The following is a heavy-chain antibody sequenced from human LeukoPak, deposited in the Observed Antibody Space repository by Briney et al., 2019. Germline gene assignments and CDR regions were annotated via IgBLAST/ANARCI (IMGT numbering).Heavy chain of an antibody. D-gene: IGHD2-15*01. CDR3: VRGYSFGPYGMDV. CDR1: GFTFSNYW. V-gene: IGHV3-74*01. Sequence: GGSLRLSCAASGFTFSNYWMHWVRQAPGKGLAWASRINSDGRSTSYADSVKGRFTISRDNAKNTLYLQMNSLRAEDTAVYFCVRGYSFGPYGMDVWGQGTTVIVSS. CDR2: INSDGRST. J-gene: IGHJ6*02.